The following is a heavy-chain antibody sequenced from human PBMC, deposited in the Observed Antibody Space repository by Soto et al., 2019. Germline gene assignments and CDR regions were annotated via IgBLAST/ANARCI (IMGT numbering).Heavy chain of an antibody. Sequence: QLQLQESGPGLVKPSETLSLTCTVSGGSISGSSYFWGWIRQPPGKGLEWIGNIYYSGSTSYNPTLKSRVTISVDKSKNQCSLKLSSVTAADTAVFYCARHNRPTIFGSYYMDVWGKGTTVTVSS. V-gene: IGHV4-39*01. CDR3: ARHNRPTIFGSYYMDV. D-gene: IGHD3-3*01. CDR1: GGSISGSSYF. J-gene: IGHJ6*03. CDR2: IYYSGST.